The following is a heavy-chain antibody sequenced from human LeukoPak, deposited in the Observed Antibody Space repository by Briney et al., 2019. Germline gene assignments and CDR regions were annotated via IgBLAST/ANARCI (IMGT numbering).Heavy chain of an antibody. D-gene: IGHD4-17*01. J-gene: IGHJ5*02. V-gene: IGHV5-51*01. CDR3: ARRGQTTVTTRTNWFDP. Sequence: GESLKISRKGSGYSFTSYWIGWVRQLPGKGLEWMGIIYPGDSDTRYSPSLQGQVTISADKSISTAYLQWSSLKASDTAMYYCARRGQTTVTTRTNWFDPWGQGTLVTVSS. CDR1: GYSFTSYW. CDR2: IYPGDSDT.